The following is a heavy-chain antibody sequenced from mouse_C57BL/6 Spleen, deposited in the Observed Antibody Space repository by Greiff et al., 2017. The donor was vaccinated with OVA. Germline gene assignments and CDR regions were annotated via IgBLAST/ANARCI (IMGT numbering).Heavy chain of an antibody. CDR3: AREGYYSNYNYAMDY. Sequence: VKLMESGGGLVKPGGSLKLSCAASGFTFSSYAMSWVRQTPEKRLEWVATISDGGSYTYYPDNVKGRFTISRDNAKNNLYLQMSHLKSEDTAMYYCAREGYYSNYNYAMDYWGQGTSVTVSS. CDR2: ISDGGSYT. D-gene: IGHD2-5*01. V-gene: IGHV5-4*01. CDR1: GFTFSSYA. J-gene: IGHJ4*01.